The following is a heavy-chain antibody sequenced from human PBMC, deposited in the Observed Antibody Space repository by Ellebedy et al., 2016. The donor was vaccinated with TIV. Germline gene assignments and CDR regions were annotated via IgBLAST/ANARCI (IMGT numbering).Heavy chain of an antibody. Sequence: SETLSLTXTVSGGSISSYYWSWIRQPAGKGLEWIGRIYSSGSTNYNPSLKSRVSMSVDTSKNQFSLKLTSVTAADTAVYYCARGAYYYGSGTYPFDPWGQGTLVTVSS. CDR1: GGSISSYY. D-gene: IGHD3-10*01. CDR2: IYSSGST. V-gene: IGHV4-4*07. J-gene: IGHJ5*02. CDR3: ARGAYYYGSGTYPFDP.